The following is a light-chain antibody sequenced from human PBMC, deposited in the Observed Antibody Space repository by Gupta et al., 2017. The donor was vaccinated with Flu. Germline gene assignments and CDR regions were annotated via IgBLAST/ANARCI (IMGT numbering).Light chain of an antibody. Sequence: EIVLTQSPGTLSLSPGERATLSCRASQSISSNSLAWYRQKPGQAPRLLIYGASSRATGIPARFSGSGYGTDFTLTISRREPEDFAVYYCQQYGSSPLYTFGQGTKLEIK. CDR1: QSISSNS. V-gene: IGKV3-20*01. CDR2: GAS. CDR3: QQYGSSPLYT. J-gene: IGKJ2*01.